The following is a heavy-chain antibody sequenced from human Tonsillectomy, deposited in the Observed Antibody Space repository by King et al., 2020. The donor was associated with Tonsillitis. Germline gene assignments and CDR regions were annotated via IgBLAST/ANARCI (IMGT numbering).Heavy chain of an antibody. D-gene: IGHD6-13*01. J-gene: IGHJ3*02. CDR3: ARECGRPGYVAAADDDAFDI. CDR1: RFTFSSYA. V-gene: IGHV3-30-3*01. Sequence: VQLVESGGGVVQPGRSLRLSCGASRFTFSSYAMHWVRQAPGKGLEWVAVISSDGTSEYYADSVKGRFTISRDNSKNTLYLQMNSLRAEDTAVYYCARECGRPGYVAAADDDAFDIWGQGTMVTVSS. CDR2: ISSDGTSE.